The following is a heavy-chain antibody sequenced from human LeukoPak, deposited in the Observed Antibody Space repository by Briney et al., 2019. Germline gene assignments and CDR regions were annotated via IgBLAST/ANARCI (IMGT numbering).Heavy chain of an antibody. CDR2: ISGSGGST. CDR1: GFTFSSYA. J-gene: IGHJ6*02. D-gene: IGHD1-1*01. Sequence: GGSLRLSCAASGFTFSSYAMSWVRQAPGKGLEWVSAISGSGGSTYYAASVKGRFTISRDNSKNTLYLQMNSLRAEDTAVYYCAKGRRRRTDDQYSYYGMDVWGQGTTVTVSS. CDR3: AKGRRRRTDDQYSYYGMDV. V-gene: IGHV3-23*01.